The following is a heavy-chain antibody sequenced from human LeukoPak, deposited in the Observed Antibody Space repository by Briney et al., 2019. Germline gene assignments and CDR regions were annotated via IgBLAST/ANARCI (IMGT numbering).Heavy chain of an antibody. J-gene: IGHJ6*03. Sequence: PGGSLRLSCAASGFTFSSYSMNWVRQAPGKGLEWVSSISSSSSYIYYADSVKGRFTISRDNAKNSLYLQMNSLRAEDTAVYYCARGKSVGWFGELTLSVYYYYMDVWGKGTTVTISS. V-gene: IGHV3-21*01. D-gene: IGHD3-10*01. CDR2: ISSSSSYI. CDR3: ARGKSVGWFGELTLSVYYYYMDV. CDR1: GFTFSSYS.